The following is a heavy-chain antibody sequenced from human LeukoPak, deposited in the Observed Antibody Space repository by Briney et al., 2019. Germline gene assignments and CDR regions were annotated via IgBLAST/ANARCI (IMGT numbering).Heavy chain of an antibody. CDR2: ISWNSGSI. V-gene: IGHV3-9*01. CDR3: AKVGGDHYDSSGYYYAARYFDY. D-gene: IGHD3-22*01. CDR1: GFTFDDYA. Sequence: GGSLRLSCAASGFTFDDYAMHWVRQAPGKGLEWVSGISWNSGSIGYADSVKGRFTISRDNAKNSLYLQMNSLRAEDTALYYCAKVGGDHYDSSGYYYAARYFDYWGQGTLVTVSS. J-gene: IGHJ4*02.